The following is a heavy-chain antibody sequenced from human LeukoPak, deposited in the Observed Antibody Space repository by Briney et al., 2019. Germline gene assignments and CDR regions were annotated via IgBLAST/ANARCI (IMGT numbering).Heavy chain of an antibody. CDR3: ARDPAASFWSADRHFDY. V-gene: IGHV3-53*01. D-gene: IGHD2-2*01. CDR2: TYTGGNS. Sequence: GGSLRLSCEASGFTVSSTHMVWVRQAPGKGLEWVSVTYTGGNSYYAGSVQGRFIISRDISKNTLYLQMNNLRAEDSALYYCARDPAASFWSADRHFDYWGQGTLVTVSS. J-gene: IGHJ4*02. CDR1: GFTVSSTH.